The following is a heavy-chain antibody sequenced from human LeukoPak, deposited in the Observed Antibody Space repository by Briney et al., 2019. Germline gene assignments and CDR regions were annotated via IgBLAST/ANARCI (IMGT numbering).Heavy chain of an antibody. Sequence: SETLSLTCTVSGGSISGYYWSWIRQPPGKGLEWIGYIHYSGSTNYNPSLKSRVTVSLDTSKNQFSLNLYSMTAADTAVYYCARSPRVDPSHHGGRGARATVSS. CDR2: IHYSGST. J-gene: IGHJ4*02. CDR3: ARSPRVDPSHH. CDR1: GGSISGYY. V-gene: IGHV4-59*08. D-gene: IGHD3-3*01.